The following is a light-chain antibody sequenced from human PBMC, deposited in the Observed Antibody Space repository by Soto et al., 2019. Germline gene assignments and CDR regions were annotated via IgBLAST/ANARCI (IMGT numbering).Light chain of an antibody. CDR2: ATS. Sequence: AIQMTQSPPSLSASVGDRVILTCRASQDIRNELGWYQQKPGKAPKLMNHATSNLKGGVPLRLIGSGSGTDFTLTISSLQPEDFATYYCLQDHSYPRTFGQGTKVDIK. V-gene: IGKV1-6*01. J-gene: IGKJ1*01. CDR1: QDIRNE. CDR3: LQDHSYPRT.